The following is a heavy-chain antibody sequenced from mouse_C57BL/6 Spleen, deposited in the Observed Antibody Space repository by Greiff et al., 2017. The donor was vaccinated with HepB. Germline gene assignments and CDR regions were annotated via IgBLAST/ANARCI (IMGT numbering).Heavy chain of an antibody. CDR3: ARSTGSSYVYFDV. Sequence: VQLQQSGPELVKPGASVKISCKASGYTFTDYYMNWVKQSHGKSLEWIGDINPNNGGTSYNQKFKGKATLTVDKSSSTAYMELRSLTSEDSAVYYCARSTGSSYVYFDVWGTGTTVTVSS. V-gene: IGHV1-26*01. CDR2: INPNNGGT. D-gene: IGHD1-1*01. CDR1: GYTFTDYY. J-gene: IGHJ1*03.